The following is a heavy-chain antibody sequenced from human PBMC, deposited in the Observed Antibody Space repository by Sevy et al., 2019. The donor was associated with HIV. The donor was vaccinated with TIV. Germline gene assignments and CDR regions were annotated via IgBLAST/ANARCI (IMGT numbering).Heavy chain of an antibody. V-gene: IGHV4-34*01. J-gene: IGHJ5*02. CDR3: ARGGRWFDP. Sequence: SETLSLTCAVYGGSFSGYYWSWIRQPPGKGLEWIGEINHSGSTNYNPSLKSRVTLSVDTSKNQFSLKLSSVTAADTAVYYCARGGRWFDPWGQGTLVTVSS. CDR1: GGSFSGYY. D-gene: IGHD3-10*01. CDR2: INHSGST.